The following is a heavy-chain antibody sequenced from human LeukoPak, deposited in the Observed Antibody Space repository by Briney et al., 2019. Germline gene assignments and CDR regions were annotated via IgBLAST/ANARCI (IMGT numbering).Heavy chain of an antibody. CDR3: ARGEWELSDY. D-gene: IGHD1-26*01. V-gene: IGHV3-30*02. CDR1: GFTFSNYG. Sequence: GGSLRLSCAASGFTFSNYGLHWVRQAPGKGLEWVAFIWYDGSNKYYADSVKGRFTISRDNSKNTLYLQMNSLRAEDTAVYYRARGEWELSDYWGQGTLVTVSS. J-gene: IGHJ4*02. CDR2: IWYDGSNK.